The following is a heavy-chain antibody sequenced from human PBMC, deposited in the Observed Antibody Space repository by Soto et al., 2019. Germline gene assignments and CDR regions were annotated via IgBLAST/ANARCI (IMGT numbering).Heavy chain of an antibody. CDR1: GFTFSSYA. CDR3: ARDIVVVVAATPSSYGMDV. V-gene: IGHV3-30-3*01. J-gene: IGHJ6*02. CDR2: ISYDESNK. Sequence: GGSLRLSCASSGFTFSSYAMHWVRQAPGKGLEWVAVISYDESNKDYAESEKGRCISFRDHSKNTLYLKMNSLRAEDTAVYYCARDIVVVVAATPSSYGMDVWGQGTTVTVSS. D-gene: IGHD2-15*01.